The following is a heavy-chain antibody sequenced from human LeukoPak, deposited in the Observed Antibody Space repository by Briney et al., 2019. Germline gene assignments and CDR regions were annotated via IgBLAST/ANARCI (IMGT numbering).Heavy chain of an antibody. CDR3: ARVGVVATSLDY. Sequence: GRSLRLSCAPSGFTSSSYWMSWVRQAPGKGPEWVANIKQDGSEKSYVDSVKGRFTISRDNAKNSLYLQMNSLRAEDTAVYYCARVGVVATSLDYWGQGTLVTVSS. V-gene: IGHV3-7*03. D-gene: IGHD5-12*01. CDR2: IKQDGSEK. CDR1: GFTSSSYW. J-gene: IGHJ4*02.